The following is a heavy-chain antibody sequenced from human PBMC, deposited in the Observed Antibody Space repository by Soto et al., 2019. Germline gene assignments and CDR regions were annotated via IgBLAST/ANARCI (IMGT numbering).Heavy chain of an antibody. CDR2: INAGNGNT. CDR1: GYTFTGYA. J-gene: IGHJ3*02. CDR3: ARTYCSSTSCYPGAFDI. Sequence: ASVKVSCKASGYTFTGYAMHWVRQAPGQRLEWMGWINAGNGNTKYSQKFQGRVTITRDTSASTAYMELSSLRSEDTAVYYCARTYCSSTSCYPGAFDIWGQGTMVTVSS. V-gene: IGHV1-3*01. D-gene: IGHD2-2*01.